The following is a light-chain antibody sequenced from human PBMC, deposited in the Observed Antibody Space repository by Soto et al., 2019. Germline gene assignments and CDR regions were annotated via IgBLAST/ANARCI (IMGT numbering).Light chain of an antibody. CDR2: GAS. CDR1: QSVSSSY. CDR3: QQYGSSPIT. J-gene: IGKJ5*01. Sequence: EIVLTQSPGTLSLSPGERATLSCRASQSVSSSYLACYQQKPGQAPRLLIYGASSRDTGIPDRFSGSGSGTDFTLTISRLEPEACAVYYCQQYGSSPITFGQGTRLEIK. V-gene: IGKV3-20*01.